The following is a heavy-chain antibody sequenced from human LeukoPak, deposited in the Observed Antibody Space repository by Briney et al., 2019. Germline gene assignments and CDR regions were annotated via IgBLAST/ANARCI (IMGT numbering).Heavy chain of an antibody. Sequence: QPEGSLRLSCAASGFTFTTVAMTWVRQAPGKGLEWVSTITGDDDETYYAKSVQGRFTISRDYSRNTVYLQMNSLRTEDTATYYCAKGPKLYSXYXPDPXGQGTLVTVS. CDR2: ITGDDDET. CDR1: GFTFTTVA. CDR3: AKGPKLYSXYXPDP. J-gene: IGHJ5*02. D-gene: IGHD3-22*01. V-gene: IGHV3-23*01.